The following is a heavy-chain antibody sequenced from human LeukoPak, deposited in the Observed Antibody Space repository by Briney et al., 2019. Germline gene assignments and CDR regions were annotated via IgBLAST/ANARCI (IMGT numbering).Heavy chain of an antibody. CDR1: GDSISSGSHY. V-gene: IGHV4-61*02. Sequence: SETLSLTCTVSGDSISSGSHYWSWIRQPAGKGLEWIGRIYTSGSTNSNPSLKSRVTISVDTSKNQLSLRLSSVTAADTAVYYCARVSRHPTYYYGSGSPSFDYWGQGTLVTVSS. D-gene: IGHD3-10*01. CDR2: IYTSGST. J-gene: IGHJ4*02. CDR3: ARVSRHPTYYYGSGSPSFDY.